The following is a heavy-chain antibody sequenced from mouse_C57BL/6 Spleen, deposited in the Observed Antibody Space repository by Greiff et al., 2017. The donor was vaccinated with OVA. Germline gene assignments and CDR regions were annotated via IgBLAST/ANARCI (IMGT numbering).Heavy chain of an antibody. Sequence: EVKLMESGGGLVKPGGSLKLSCAASGFTFSSYAMSWVRQTPEKRLEWVATISDGGSYTYYPDNVKGRFTISRDNAKNNLYLQMSHLKSEDTAMYYCARENGYGSSSWFAYWGQGTLVTVSA. V-gene: IGHV5-4*01. CDR1: GFTFSSYA. D-gene: IGHD1-1*01. CDR2: ISDGGSYT. J-gene: IGHJ3*01. CDR3: ARENGYGSSSWFAY.